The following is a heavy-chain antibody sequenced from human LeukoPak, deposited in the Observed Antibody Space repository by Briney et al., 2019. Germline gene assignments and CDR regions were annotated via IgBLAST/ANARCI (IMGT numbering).Heavy chain of an antibody. D-gene: IGHD2-15*01. CDR3: ARMCSSGDCYSAGADY. Sequence: SETLSLTCTVSGDSISSSVYYWDWIRQPPGKGLEWIATISYSGTTYYNPSLKSRVTISVDTSKNQFSLKLSSVTAADTAVYYCARMCSSGDCYSAGADYWGQGTLVPCSA. CDR1: GDSISSSVYY. V-gene: IGHV4-39*01. CDR2: ISYSGTT. J-gene: IGHJ4*02.